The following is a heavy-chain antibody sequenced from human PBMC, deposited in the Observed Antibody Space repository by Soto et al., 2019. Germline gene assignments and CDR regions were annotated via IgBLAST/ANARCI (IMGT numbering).Heavy chain of an antibody. Sequence: SETLSLTCAVSSGSISSSNWWSWVRQPPGKGLEWIGEIYHSGSTNYNPSLKSRVTISVDKSKNQFSLKLSSVTAADTAVYYCARDRDYGDYVSAFDIWGQGTMVTVSS. CDR3: ARDRDYGDYVSAFDI. D-gene: IGHD4-17*01. CDR1: SGSISSSNW. CDR2: IYHSGST. J-gene: IGHJ3*02. V-gene: IGHV4-4*02.